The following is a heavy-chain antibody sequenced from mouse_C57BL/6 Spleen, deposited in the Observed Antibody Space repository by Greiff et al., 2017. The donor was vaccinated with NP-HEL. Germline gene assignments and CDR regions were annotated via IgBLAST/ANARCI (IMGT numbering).Heavy chain of an antibody. J-gene: IGHJ4*01. V-gene: IGHV5-12*01. CDR2: ISNGGGST. CDR1: GFTFSDYY. CDR3: ARQKTGLDY. D-gene: IGHD4-1*01. Sequence: EVKLEESGGGLVQPGGSLKLSCAASGFTFSDYYMYWVRQTPEKRLEWVAYISNGGGSTYYPDTVKGRFTISRDNAKNTLYLQMSRLKSEDTAMYYCARQKTGLDYWGQGTSVTVSS.